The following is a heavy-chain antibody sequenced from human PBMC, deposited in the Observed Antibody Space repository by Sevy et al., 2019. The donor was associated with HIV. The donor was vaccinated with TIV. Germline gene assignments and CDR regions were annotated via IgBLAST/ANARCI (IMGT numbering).Heavy chain of an antibody. CDR1: GFTFSSYS. CDR2: ISSSSSYI. D-gene: IGHD1-26*01. CDR3: ARDRAEELPSFFDY. Sequence: GGSLRLSCAASGFTFSSYSMNWVRQAPGKGLEWVSSISSSSSYIYYADSVKGRFTISRDNAKNSLYLQMNSLRAEDTAVYYCARDRAEELPSFFDYWGQGTLVTVSS. J-gene: IGHJ4*02. V-gene: IGHV3-21*01.